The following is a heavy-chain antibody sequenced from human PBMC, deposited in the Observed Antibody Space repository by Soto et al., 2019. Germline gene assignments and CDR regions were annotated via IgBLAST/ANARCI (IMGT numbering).Heavy chain of an antibody. CDR2: IYYSGST. D-gene: IGHD2-15*01. CDR1: DVCICSGGSS. CDR3: ARGRDASGGRNNWFDP. Sequence: SVTLSLTCAVCDVCICSGGSSYCWIRQPPGKGLEWIGYIYYSGSTNYNPSLKSRVTISVDTSKNQFSLKLSSVTAADTAVYYCARGRDASGGRNNWFDPWGLGTRVTVS. V-gene: IGHV4-61*08. J-gene: IGHJ5*02.